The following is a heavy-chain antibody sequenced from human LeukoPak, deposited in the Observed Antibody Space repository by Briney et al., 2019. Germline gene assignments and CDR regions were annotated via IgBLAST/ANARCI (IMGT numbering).Heavy chain of an antibody. CDR3: AKDGSWSCTD. D-gene: IGHD2-8*02. J-gene: IGHJ4*02. Sequence: PGGSLRLSCAASGFTFSSYWMSWVRQASGKGLEWVSYIAHHGSNKYYADSVKGRFTISRDNSKRTLYLQMNSLRADDTAVYYCAKDGSWSCTDWGQGTLVTVSS. CDR2: IAHHGSNK. CDR1: GFTFSSYW. V-gene: IGHV3-30*02.